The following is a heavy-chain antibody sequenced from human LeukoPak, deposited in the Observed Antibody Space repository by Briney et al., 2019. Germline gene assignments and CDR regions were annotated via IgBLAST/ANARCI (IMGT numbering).Heavy chain of an antibody. D-gene: IGHD3-22*01. CDR2: VSSSSSYI. CDR3: ARGPREITMIVVVINRFDY. V-gene: IGHV3-21*01. J-gene: IGHJ4*02. CDR1: GFTFSSYS. Sequence: GGSLRLSCAASGFTFSSYSMHWVRQAPGKGLEWVSSVSSSSSYIYYADSVKGRFTISRDNAKNSLYLQMNSLRAEDTAVYYCARGPREITMIVVVINRFDYWGQGTLVTVSS.